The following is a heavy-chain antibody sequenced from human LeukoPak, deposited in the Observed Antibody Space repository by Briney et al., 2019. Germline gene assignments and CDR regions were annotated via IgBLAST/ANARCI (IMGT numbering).Heavy chain of an antibody. D-gene: IGHD2-2*01. J-gene: IGHJ6*03. CDR1: GGSISSNSYL. CDR2: IYYSGGT. Sequence: SETLSLTCTVSGGSISSNSYLWGWIRQPPGKGLEWIGSIYYSGGTYYNPSLKSRVTISVDTSKNQFSLKLSSVTAADMAVYYCARYSRAPDIVVVPAAIPRFSQYYYYMDVWGKGTTVTISS. CDR3: ARYSRAPDIVVVPAAIPRFSQYYYYMDV. V-gene: IGHV4-39*07.